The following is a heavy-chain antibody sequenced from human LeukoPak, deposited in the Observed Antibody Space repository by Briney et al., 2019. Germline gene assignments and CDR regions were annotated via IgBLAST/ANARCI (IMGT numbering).Heavy chain of an antibody. J-gene: IGHJ3*02. D-gene: IGHD1-14*01. CDR1: VGTFSSYA. CDR3: ARDRGTTFDAFDI. Sequence: ASVKVSCKASVGTFSSYAISWVRQAPGQGLEWMGGIIPIFGTANYAQKLQGRVTITTDESTSTAYMELSSLRSEDTAVYYCARDRGTTFDAFDIWGQGTMVTVSS. CDR2: IIPIFGTA. V-gene: IGHV1-69*05.